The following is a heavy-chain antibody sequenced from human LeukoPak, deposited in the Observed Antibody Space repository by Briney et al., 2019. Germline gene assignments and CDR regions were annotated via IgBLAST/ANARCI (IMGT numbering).Heavy chain of an antibody. CDR3: ARDLELTYYDSSGYDY. J-gene: IGHJ4*02. D-gene: IGHD3-22*01. V-gene: IGHV3-74*01. CDR2: INGDGSST. CDR1: EFTFSAYW. Sequence: PGRSLRLSCAASEFTFSAYWMHWVRQVPEKGLVWVSRINGDGSSTGYADSVKGRFTISRDNAKNTLYLQMNSLRAEDTAVYYCARDLELTYYDSSGYDYWGQGTPVTVSS.